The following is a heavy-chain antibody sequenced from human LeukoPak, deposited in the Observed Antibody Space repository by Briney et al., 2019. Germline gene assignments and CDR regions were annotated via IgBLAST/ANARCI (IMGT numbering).Heavy chain of an antibody. CDR2: INHSGST. CDR3: ARGRGLIFTHYGSGRYVWFDP. CDR1: GGSFSGYY. J-gene: IGHJ5*02. D-gene: IGHD3-10*01. Sequence: SETLSLTCAVYGGSFSGYYWSWIRQPPGKGLEGIGEINHSGSTNYNPSLKSRVTISVDTSKNQFSLKLSSVTAADTAVYYCARGRGLIFTHYGSGRYVWFDPWGQGTLVTVSS. V-gene: IGHV4-34*01.